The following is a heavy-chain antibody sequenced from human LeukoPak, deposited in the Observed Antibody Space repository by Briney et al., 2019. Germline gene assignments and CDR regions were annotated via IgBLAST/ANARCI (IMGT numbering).Heavy chain of an antibody. CDR1: GGSFSGYY. V-gene: IGHV4-34*01. J-gene: IGHJ3*02. Sequence: SETLSLTCAVYGGSFSGYYWSWIRQPPGKGLEWIGEINHSGSTNYNPSLKSRVTISVDTSKNQFSLKLSSVIAADTAVYYCARFSRDYDFWSGYYTGAFDIWGQGTMVTVSS. CDR3: ARFSRDYDFWSGYYTGAFDI. CDR2: INHSGST. D-gene: IGHD3-3*01.